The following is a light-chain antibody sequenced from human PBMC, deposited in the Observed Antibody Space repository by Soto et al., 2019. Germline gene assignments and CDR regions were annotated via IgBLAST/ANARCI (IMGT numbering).Light chain of an antibody. CDR1: QSVSSN. Sequence: TLSVYPGERATLSCSDSQSVSSNLAWYQQKPGQAPRLLIYGASNRATGIPDRFSGSGSGTDFTLTISRLEPEDSAVYYCQQYESPPPLTFGGGTKVDIK. CDR2: GAS. V-gene: IGKV3-20*01. J-gene: IGKJ4*01. CDR3: QQYESPPPLT.